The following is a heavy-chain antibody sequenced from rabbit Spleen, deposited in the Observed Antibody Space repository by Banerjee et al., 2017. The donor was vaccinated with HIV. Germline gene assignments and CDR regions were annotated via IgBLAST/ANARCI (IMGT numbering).Heavy chain of an antibody. CDR2: IYIGNGYT. J-gene: IGHJ6*01. CDR3: ARDTGSSFSSYGMDL. CDR1: GFSFSSTYY. D-gene: IGHD8-1*01. Sequence: QSLEESGGDLVKPGASLTLTCQASGFSFSSTYYICWVRQAPGKGLEWIGCIYIGNGYTYYATWARGRFTCSKTSSTTVTLQMTSLTVADTATYFCARDTGSSFSSYGMDLWGPGTLVTVS. V-gene: IGHV1S40*01.